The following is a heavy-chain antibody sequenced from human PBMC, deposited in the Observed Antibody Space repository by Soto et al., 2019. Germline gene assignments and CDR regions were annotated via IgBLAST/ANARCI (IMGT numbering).Heavy chain of an antibody. D-gene: IGHD6-19*01. CDR1: GGSVSSGSYY. J-gene: IGHJ5*02. V-gene: IGHV4-61*01. CDR2: IYYSGST. CDR3: ARGIPVAGRRPYNWFDP. Sequence: QVQLQESGPGLVKPSETLSLTCTVSGGSVSSGSYYWSWIRQPPGKGLEWIGYIYYSGSTNYNPSLRCRVTISVDTSKNQFPLKLSSVTAADTAVYYCARGIPVAGRRPYNWFDPWGQGTLVTVSS.